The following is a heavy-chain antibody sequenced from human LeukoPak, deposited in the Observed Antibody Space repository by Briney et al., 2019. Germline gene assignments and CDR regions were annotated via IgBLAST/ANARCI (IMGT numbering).Heavy chain of an antibody. V-gene: IGHV3-23*01. CDR1: GFTFSSYA. D-gene: IGHD3-10*01. J-gene: IGHJ4*02. Sequence: GGSLRLSCVASGFTFSSYAMSWVRQAPGKGLEWVSSISVSGGSTNYAGSVKGRFTISRDNSKNTAYLQMDSLKTEDTAVYYCTCNPYGSGSTPHNYWGQGTLVTVSS. CDR3: TCNPYGSGSTPHNY. CDR2: ISVSGGST.